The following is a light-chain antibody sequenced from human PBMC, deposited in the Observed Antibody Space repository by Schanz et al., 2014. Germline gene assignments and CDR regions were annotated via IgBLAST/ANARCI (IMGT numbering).Light chain of an antibody. V-gene: IGLV2-14*02. CDR1: SSDVGSYNL. Sequence: QSALTQPASVSGSPGQSITISCTGTSSDVGSYNLVSWYQHHPGKAPKLMIYEDTKRPSGVPDRFSGSKSGNTASLTVSGLQAEDEADYYCSSYAGTNNFGVFGGGTKLTVL. J-gene: IGLJ3*02. CDR3: SSYAGTNNFGV. CDR2: EDT.